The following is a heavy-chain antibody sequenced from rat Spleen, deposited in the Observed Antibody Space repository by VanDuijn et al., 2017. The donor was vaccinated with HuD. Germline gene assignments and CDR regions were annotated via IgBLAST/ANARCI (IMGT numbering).Heavy chain of an antibody. CDR3: ARRHYGYTDYFDY. V-gene: IGHV5-25*01. CDR2: ISTGGGNT. D-gene: IGHD1-9*01. CDR1: GFTFSNYD. J-gene: IGHJ2*01. Sequence: EVQLVESGGGLAQPGRSLKLSCAVSGFTFSNYDMAWVRQAPTKGLEWIASISTGGGNTYYRDSVEGRFTISRDNAKSTLSLQMDSLRSEDTATYYCARRHYGYTDYFDYWGQGVMVTVSS.